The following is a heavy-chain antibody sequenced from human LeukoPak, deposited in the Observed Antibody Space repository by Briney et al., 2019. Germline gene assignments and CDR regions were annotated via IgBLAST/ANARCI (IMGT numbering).Heavy chain of an antibody. CDR3: SRGLRGRSGYYFDS. CDR2: IYYSGST. Sequence: SQTLSLTCTVSGGSISSGDYYWNWIRQPPGKGLEWIGYIYYSGSTYYNQSLKSRVTISLDTSKTHFSLRPSSVTAADTAVYYCSRGLRGRSGYYFDSWGQGTLVTVSS. J-gene: IGHJ4*02. V-gene: IGHV4-30-4*01. CDR1: GGSISSGDYY.